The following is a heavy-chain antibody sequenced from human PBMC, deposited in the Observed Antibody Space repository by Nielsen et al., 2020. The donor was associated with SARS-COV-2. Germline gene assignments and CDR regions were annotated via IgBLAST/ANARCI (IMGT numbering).Heavy chain of an antibody. CDR1: GYTFTNYY. CDR2: INPSGSST. J-gene: IGHJ4*02. Sequence: ASVKVSCKASGYTFTNYYMHWVRQAPGQGLEWMGIINPSGSSTSYAQKFQGRVTITADKSTSTAYMELSSLRSEDTAVYYCARDYSTPLAAAGPGDLYPSYFDYWGQGTLVTVSS. V-gene: IGHV1-46*01. D-gene: IGHD6-13*01. CDR3: ARDYSTPLAAAGPGDLYPSYFDY.